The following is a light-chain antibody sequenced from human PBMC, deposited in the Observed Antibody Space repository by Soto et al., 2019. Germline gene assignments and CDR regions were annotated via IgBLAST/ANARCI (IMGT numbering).Light chain of an antibody. J-gene: IGLJ1*01. CDR1: SSDIGSYNH. CDR3: SSYTTTNTLYV. V-gene: IGLV2-14*01. Sequence: QSALTQPASVSGSPGQSITISCSGTSSDIGSYNHVAWYQHHPGKAPKLMIYEVFIRPSGVSSRFSGSKSGSTASLTISGLLAEDEADYYCSSYTTTNTLYVFGTGTKVTVL. CDR2: EVF.